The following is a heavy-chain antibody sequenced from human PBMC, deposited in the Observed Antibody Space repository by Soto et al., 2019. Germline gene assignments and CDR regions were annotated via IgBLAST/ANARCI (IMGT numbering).Heavy chain of an antibody. D-gene: IGHD2-8*01. J-gene: IGHJ4*02. Sequence: VQVVESGGGLVQPGGSLRLSCAASGFTFNRYPLYWVRQAAGKGLVWVSRIYSDGSGFYADSVKGRFTISRDNAKDTLYLQMNSLRVEDTAVYFCLRDNGGYWGQGTLVTVSS. CDR2: IYSDGSG. CDR3: LRDNGGY. CDR1: GFTFNRYP. V-gene: IGHV3-74*01.